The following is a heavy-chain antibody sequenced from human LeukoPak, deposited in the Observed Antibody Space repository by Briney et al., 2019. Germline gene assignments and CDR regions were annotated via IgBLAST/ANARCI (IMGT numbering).Heavy chain of an antibody. D-gene: IGHD3-22*01. CDR3: ANPYYYDSSGTRGAFDI. CDR2: ISGSGGST. V-gene: IGHV3-23*01. J-gene: IGHJ3*02. CDR1: GFTFSSQA. Sequence: PGGSLRLSFAASGFTFSSQAMSWVRQAPGKGLEWVSAISGSGGSTYYADSVKGRFTISRDNSKNTLYLQMNSLRAEDTAVYYCANPYYYDSSGTRGAFDIWGQGTMVTVSS.